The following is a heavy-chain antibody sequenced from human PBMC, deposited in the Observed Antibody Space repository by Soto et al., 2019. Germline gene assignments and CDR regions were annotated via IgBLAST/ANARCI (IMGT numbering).Heavy chain of an antibody. J-gene: IGHJ5*02. V-gene: IGHV1-69*01. Sequence: QVPLVQSGAEVKKPGSSVKVSCKASGGTFSSYAISWVRQAPGQGLEWMGGIIPIFGTANYAQKFQGRVTITADESTSTAYMELSSLRSEDTAVYYCARGGPYGDYARAWFDPWGQGTLVTVSS. CDR2: IIPIFGTA. CDR1: GGTFSSYA. D-gene: IGHD4-17*01. CDR3: ARGGPYGDYARAWFDP.